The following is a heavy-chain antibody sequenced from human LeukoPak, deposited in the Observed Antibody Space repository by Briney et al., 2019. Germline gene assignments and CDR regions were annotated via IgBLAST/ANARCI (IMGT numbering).Heavy chain of an antibody. CDR3: ARIGIVVVPAAMSYYYYYYMDV. CDR2: IIPNLGIA. Sequence: SVKVSCKASGGTFSSYAISWVRQAPGQGLEWMGRIIPNLGIANYAQKFQGRVTITADKSTSTAYMELSSLRSEDTAVYYCARIGIVVVPAAMSYYYYYYMDVWAKGPRSPSP. V-gene: IGHV1-69*04. D-gene: IGHD2-2*01. J-gene: IGHJ6*03. CDR1: GGTFSSYA.